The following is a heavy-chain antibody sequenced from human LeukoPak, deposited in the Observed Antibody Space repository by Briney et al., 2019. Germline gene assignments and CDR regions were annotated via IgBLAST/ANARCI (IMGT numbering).Heavy chain of an antibody. Sequence: GGSLRLSCAASGFIFSSYDMNWVRQAPGKGLEWVSYISSGSSTIYYADSVRGRFTISRDRGNNSLYLQMNSLRAEDTAVYYCARVAGANSRLRLDYWGQGTLVTVSS. D-gene: IGHD4-23*01. CDR3: ARVAGANSRLRLDY. J-gene: IGHJ4*02. CDR2: ISSGSSTI. V-gene: IGHV3-48*01. CDR1: GFIFSSYD.